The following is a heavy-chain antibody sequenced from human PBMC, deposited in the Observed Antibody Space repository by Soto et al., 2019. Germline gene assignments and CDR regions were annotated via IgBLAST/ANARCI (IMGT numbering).Heavy chain of an antibody. Sequence: SETLSLTCAVYGGYFSGYCWSRIRQPPGKGLEWIGEINHSGSTNYNPSLKSRVTISVDTSKNQFSLRLSSVTAADTAVYFCARQQYCGSSTCYDSLYYQYMDVWGKGTMVTVSS. J-gene: IGHJ6*03. CDR2: INHSGST. CDR3: ARQQYCGSSTCYDSLYYQYMDV. V-gene: IGHV4-34*01. D-gene: IGHD2-2*01. CDR1: GGYFSGYC.